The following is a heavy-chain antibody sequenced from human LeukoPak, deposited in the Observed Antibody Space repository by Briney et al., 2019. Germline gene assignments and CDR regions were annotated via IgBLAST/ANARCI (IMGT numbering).Heavy chain of an antibody. Sequence: GSLRLSCAASGFTFSSYAMSWVRQAPGKGLEWIGEINHSGSTNYNPSLKSRVTISVDTSKNQFSLKLSSVTAADTAVYYCARVGQLWSSGGFDYWGQGTLVTVSS. CDR3: ARVGQLWSSGGFDY. V-gene: IGHV4-34*01. CDR2: INHSGST. J-gene: IGHJ4*02. D-gene: IGHD5-18*01. CDR1: GFTFSSYA.